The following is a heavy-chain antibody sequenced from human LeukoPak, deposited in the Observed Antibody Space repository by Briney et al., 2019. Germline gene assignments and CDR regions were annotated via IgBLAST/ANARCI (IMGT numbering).Heavy chain of an antibody. CDR3: ARFAVHRRLAVNGQFGLDY. CDR2: IYYSGST. CDR1: GGSISSSSYY. V-gene: IGHV4-39*07. J-gene: IGHJ4*02. D-gene: IGHD6-19*01. Sequence: SETLSLTCTVSGGSISSSSYYWGWIRQPPGKGLEWIGSIYYSGSTYYNPSLKSRVTISVDTSKNQFSLKLNSVTAADTAVYYSARFAVHRRLAVNGQFGLDYWGQGTLVTVSS.